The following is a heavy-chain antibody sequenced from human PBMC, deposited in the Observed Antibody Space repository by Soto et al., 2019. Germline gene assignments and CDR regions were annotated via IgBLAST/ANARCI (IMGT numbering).Heavy chain of an antibody. Sequence: SETLSLTCTVSGGSISSYYWSWIRQPPGKGLEWIGYIYYSGSTNYNPSLKSRVTISVDTSKNQFSLKLSSVTAADTAVYYCARLSSIAARYYYYYMDVWGKGTTVTVSS. CDR1: GGSISSYY. CDR3: ARLSSIAARYYYYYMDV. CDR2: IYYSGST. J-gene: IGHJ6*03. V-gene: IGHV4-59*08. D-gene: IGHD6-6*01.